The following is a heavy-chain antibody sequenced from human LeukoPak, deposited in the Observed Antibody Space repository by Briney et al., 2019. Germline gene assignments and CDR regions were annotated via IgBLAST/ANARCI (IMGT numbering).Heavy chain of an antibody. J-gene: IGHJ4*02. D-gene: IGHD3-9*01. Sequence: GGSLRLSCAASGFTFSSYEMNWVRQAPGKGLEWVSSISSSSSYIYYADSVKGRFTISRDNAKNSLYLQMNSLRAEDTAVYYCASPPLYDILTGYYFDYWGQGTLVTVSS. CDR3: ASPPLYDILTGYYFDY. CDR2: ISSSSSYI. V-gene: IGHV3-21*01. CDR1: GFTFSSYE.